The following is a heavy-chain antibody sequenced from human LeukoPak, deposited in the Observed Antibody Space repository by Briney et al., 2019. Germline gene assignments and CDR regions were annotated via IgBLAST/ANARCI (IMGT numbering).Heavy chain of an antibody. V-gene: IGHV3-30*03. Sequence: GGSLRLSCEGSGFTLGNYAMHWVRQAPGKGLEWVSLLTYNGKKKYYADSVKGRFTISRDDSKDTLFLQMNSLRPDDTAVYFCAREVVDYVGNLDSWGQGTQVTVSS. CDR2: LTYNGKKK. CDR1: GFTLGNYA. CDR3: AREVVDYVGNLDS. J-gene: IGHJ4*02. D-gene: IGHD4-17*01.